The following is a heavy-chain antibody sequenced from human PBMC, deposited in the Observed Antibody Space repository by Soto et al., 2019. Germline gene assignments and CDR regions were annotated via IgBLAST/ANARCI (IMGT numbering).Heavy chain of an antibody. CDR3: ARSGSMPYYYYGMDV. J-gene: IGHJ6*02. CDR2: ISGHNGDT. Sequence: ASVKVSCKASGYTFARYGIDWVRQAPGQGLEWMGWISGHNGDTKYVQKFQGRVSMTTDTSTSTASMEFRSLRSDDTAVYYCARSGSMPYYYYGMDVWGQGTTVTVSS. CDR1: GYTFARYG. D-gene: IGHD3-10*01. V-gene: IGHV1-18*01.